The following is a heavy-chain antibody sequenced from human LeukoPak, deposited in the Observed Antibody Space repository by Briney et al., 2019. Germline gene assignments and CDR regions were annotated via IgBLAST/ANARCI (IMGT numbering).Heavy chain of an antibody. J-gene: IGHJ6*04. V-gene: IGHV3-21*05. CDR2: ISSSSSYT. CDR1: GFTFSSYW. Sequence: GGSLRLSCAASGFTFSSYWMSWVRQAPGKGLEWVSYISSSSSYTNYADSVKGRFTISRDNAKNSLYLQMNSLRAEDTAVYYCARVITMVRRYYYGMDVWGKGTTVTVSS. D-gene: IGHD3-10*01. CDR3: ARVITMVRRYYYGMDV.